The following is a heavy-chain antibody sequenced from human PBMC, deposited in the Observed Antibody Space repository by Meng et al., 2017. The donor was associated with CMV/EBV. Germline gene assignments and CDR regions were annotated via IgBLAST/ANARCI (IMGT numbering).Heavy chain of an antibody. D-gene: IGHD3-22*01. J-gene: IGHJ6*02. CDR1: GFTFSSYG. V-gene: IGHV3-30*02. Sequence: GGSLRLSCAASGFTFSSYGMHWVRQAPGKGLEWVAFIRYDGSNKYYADSVKGRFTISRDNSKNTLYLQMNSLRAEDTAVYYCARVYPRPSRVVVPPGAYYYYGMDVWGQGTTVTVSS. CDR3: ARVYPRPSRVVVPPGAYYYYGMDV. CDR2: IRYDGSNK.